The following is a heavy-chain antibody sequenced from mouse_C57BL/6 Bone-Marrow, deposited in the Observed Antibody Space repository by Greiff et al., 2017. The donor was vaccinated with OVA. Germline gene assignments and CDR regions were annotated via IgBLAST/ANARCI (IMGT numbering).Heavy chain of an antibody. Sequence: VQLQQSGPELVKPGASVKISCKASGYAFSSSWMNWVKQRPGKGLEWIGRIYPGDGDTNYNGKFKGKATLTADKSSSTAYTQLSSLTSEDSAVYFCARGDGYRFAYWGQGTLVTVSA. J-gene: IGHJ3*01. CDR3: ARGDGYRFAY. V-gene: IGHV1-82*01. CDR1: GYAFSSSW. CDR2: IYPGDGDT. D-gene: IGHD2-3*01.